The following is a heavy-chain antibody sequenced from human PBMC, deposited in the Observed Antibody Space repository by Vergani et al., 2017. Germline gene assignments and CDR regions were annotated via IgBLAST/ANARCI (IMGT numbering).Heavy chain of an antibody. D-gene: IGHD1-26*01. CDR2: IYYSGST. Sequence: QVQLQESGPGLVKPSETLSLTCTVSGGSISSSSYYWGWIRQPPGKGLEWIGSIYYSGSTYYNPSLKSRVTISVDTSKNQFSLKLSSVTAADTAVYYCARHSLGWELLQLFDYWGQGTLVTVSS. CDR1: GGSISSSSYY. V-gene: IGHV4-39*01. CDR3: ARHSLGWELLQLFDY. J-gene: IGHJ4*02.